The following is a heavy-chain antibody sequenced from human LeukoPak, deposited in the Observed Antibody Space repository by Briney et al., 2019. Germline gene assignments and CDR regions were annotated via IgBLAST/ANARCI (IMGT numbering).Heavy chain of an antibody. V-gene: IGHV4-59*01. CDR2: IYYSGST. Sequence: SETLSLTCTVSGGSISSYYWSWIRQPPGKGLEWIGYIYYSGSTNYNPSLKSRVTISVDTSKNQFSLKLSSVTAADTAVYYCARDLSRSYYPYFDYWGQGTLVTVSS. J-gene: IGHJ4*02. CDR1: GGSISSYY. CDR3: ARDLSRSYYPYFDY. D-gene: IGHD1-26*01.